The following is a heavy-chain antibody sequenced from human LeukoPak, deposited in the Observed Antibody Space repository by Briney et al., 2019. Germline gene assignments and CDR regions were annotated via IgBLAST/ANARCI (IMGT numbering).Heavy chain of an antibody. CDR1: GGSVSSGSYY. D-gene: IGHD3-9*01. V-gene: IGHV4-61*01. Sequence: SETLFLTCTVSGGSVSSGSYYWSWIRQPPGKGLEWIGYIYYSGSTNYNPSLKSRVTISVDTSKNQFSLKLSSVTAADTAVYYCARIKSYYDILTGYQGTRDAFDIWGRGTMVTVSS. J-gene: IGHJ3*02. CDR2: IYYSGST. CDR3: ARIKSYYDILTGYQGTRDAFDI.